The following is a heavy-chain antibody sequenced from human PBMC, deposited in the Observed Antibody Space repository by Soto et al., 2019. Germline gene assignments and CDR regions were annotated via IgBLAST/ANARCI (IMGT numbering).Heavy chain of an antibody. V-gene: IGHV1-69*12. CDR1: EGTFSSYA. Sequence: QVQLVQSGAEVKKPGSSVKVCCKASEGTFSSYAISWVRQAPGQGLEWMGGIIPIFGTANYAQKFQGRVTITADESTSTAYMELSSLRSEDTAVYYCARGVGVVVVAATPYYFDYWGQGTLVTVSS. J-gene: IGHJ4*02. CDR2: IIPIFGTA. CDR3: ARGVGVVVVAATPYYFDY. D-gene: IGHD2-15*01.